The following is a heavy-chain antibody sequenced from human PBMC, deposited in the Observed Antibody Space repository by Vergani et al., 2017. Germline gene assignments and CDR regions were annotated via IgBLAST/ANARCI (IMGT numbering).Heavy chain of an antibody. J-gene: IGHJ6*02. D-gene: IGHD2/OR15-2a*01. Sequence: QVQILQSGGGVVQPGWSLRVSCTLSGFTLNTYGIHWVRQAPGKGLEWVSFIRYDGSSEYYGDSVKGRFTISRDKSQNTVNLQMNSLRTEDTAVYFCANSVIAGNVGVAYFGMDVWGRGTTVTVSS. CDR2: IRYDGSSE. CDR1: GFTLNTYG. V-gene: IGHV3-30*02. CDR3: ANSVIAGNVGVAYFGMDV.